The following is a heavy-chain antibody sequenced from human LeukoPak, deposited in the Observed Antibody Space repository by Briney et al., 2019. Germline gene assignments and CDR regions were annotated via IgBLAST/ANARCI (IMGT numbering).Heavy chain of an antibody. J-gene: IGHJ3*01. V-gene: IGHV3-7*01. D-gene: IGHD3-10*01. CDR3: ARDWLAGVPFDAFDL. CDR2: IKEDGSEK. CDR1: GFTLSSYW. Sequence: GGSLRLSCAASGFTLSSYWMSWVRQAPGKGLEWVANIKEDGSEKYYVDSVKGRFTFSRDNAKSSLYLHMNSLTAEDTAMYYCARDWLAGVPFDAFDLWGQGTMVTVSS.